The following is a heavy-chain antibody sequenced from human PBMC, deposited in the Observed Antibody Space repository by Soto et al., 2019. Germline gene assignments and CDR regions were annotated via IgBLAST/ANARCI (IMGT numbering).Heavy chain of an antibody. J-gene: IGHJ6*02. Sequence: GGSLRLSCAASGFTFSSYSMIWVRQAPGKGLEWVSYISSSSSTMYFADSVKGRFSISRDNAKNSLYLQMNSLSDDDTAVYYCAREAGDYGGLSMDVWGQGPTVTVSS. CDR1: GFTFSSYS. V-gene: IGHV3-48*02. D-gene: IGHD4-17*01. CDR2: ISSSSSTM. CDR3: AREAGDYGGLSMDV.